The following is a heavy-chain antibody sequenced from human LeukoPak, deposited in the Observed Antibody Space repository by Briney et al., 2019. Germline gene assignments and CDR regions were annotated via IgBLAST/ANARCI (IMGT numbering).Heavy chain of an antibody. J-gene: IGHJ4*02. CDR1: GFTFSSYG. D-gene: IGHD2-2*01. CDR3: ARVCSSTSCYGY. V-gene: IGHV3-7*01. CDR2: IKQDGSEK. Sequence: RGSLRLSCAASGFTFSSYGMSWVRQAPGKGLEWVANIKQDGSEKYYVGSVKGRFTISRDNAKNSLYLQMNSLRAEDTAVYYCARVCSSTSCYGYWGQGTLVTVSS.